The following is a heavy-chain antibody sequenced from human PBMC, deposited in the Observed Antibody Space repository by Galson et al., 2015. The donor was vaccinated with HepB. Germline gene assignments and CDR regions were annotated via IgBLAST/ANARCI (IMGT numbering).Heavy chain of an antibody. CDR1: GFTFSSYW. D-gene: IGHD3-3*01. J-gene: IGHJ6*02. V-gene: IGHV3-74*01. Sequence: SLRLSCAASGFTFSSYWMHWVRQAPGKGLVWVSRINSDGSSTSYADSVKGRFTISRDNAKNTLYLQMNSLRAEDTAVYYCARASGGIFGVVTSYGMDVWGQGTTVTVSS. CDR3: ARASGGIFGVVTSYGMDV. CDR2: INSDGSST.